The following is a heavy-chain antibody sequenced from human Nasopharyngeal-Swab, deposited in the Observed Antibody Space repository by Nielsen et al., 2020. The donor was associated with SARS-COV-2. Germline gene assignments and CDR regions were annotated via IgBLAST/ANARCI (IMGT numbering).Heavy chain of an antibody. J-gene: IGHJ2*01. CDR2: IIPILGIA. V-gene: IGHV1-69*04. CDR1: GGTFSSYA. CDR3: ARYYSNYHFWYFDL. Sequence: SVKVSCNASGGTFSSYAISWVRQAPGQGLEWMGRIIPILGIAKYAQKFQGRVTITADKTTSTAYMELSSLRSEDTAVYYCARYYSNYHFWYFDLWGRGTLVTVSS. D-gene: IGHD4-11*01.